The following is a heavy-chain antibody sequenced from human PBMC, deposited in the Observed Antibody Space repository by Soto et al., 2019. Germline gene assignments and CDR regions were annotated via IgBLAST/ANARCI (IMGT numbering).Heavy chain of an antibody. CDR3: ARTVGYYYGMDV. D-gene: IGHD4-17*01. J-gene: IGHJ6*02. Sequence: GASVKVSCKASGYTFTIYAMHWVRQAPGQRLEWMGWINAGNGNTKYSQKFQGRVTITRDTSASTAYMELSSLRSEDTAVYYCARTVGYYYGMDVWGQGTTVTSP. V-gene: IGHV1-3*01. CDR2: INAGNGNT. CDR1: GYTFTIYA.